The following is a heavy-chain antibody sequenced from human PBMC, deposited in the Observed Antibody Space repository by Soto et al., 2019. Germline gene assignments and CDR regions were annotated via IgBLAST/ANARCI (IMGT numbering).Heavy chain of an antibody. Sequence: GESLKISGKGSGHRFTNYWIGWVRQMPGKGLEWMGIIYPGDSDTRYSPSFQGHVTISADKSINTAYLQWSSLKASDTAMYYCARDYCNGTTCNEFDSWGQGTQVTISS. CDR3: ARDYCNGTTCNEFDS. J-gene: IGHJ5*01. D-gene: IGHD2-2*01. CDR1: GHRFTNYW. CDR2: IYPGDSDT. V-gene: IGHV5-51*01.